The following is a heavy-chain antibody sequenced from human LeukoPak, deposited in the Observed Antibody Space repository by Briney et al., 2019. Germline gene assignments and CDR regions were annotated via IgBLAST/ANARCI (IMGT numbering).Heavy chain of an antibody. J-gene: IGHJ4*02. CDR3: ARGPGTWYYY. Sequence: SETLSLTCAVYGGSFSGYYWSWIRQPPGKGLEWIGEINHSGGTNYNPSLKSRVTISIDTSKNQFSLKLSSVTAADTALYCCARGPGTWYYYWGQGTLVTVSS. CDR2: INHSGGT. D-gene: IGHD6-13*01. CDR1: GGSFSGYY. V-gene: IGHV4-34*01.